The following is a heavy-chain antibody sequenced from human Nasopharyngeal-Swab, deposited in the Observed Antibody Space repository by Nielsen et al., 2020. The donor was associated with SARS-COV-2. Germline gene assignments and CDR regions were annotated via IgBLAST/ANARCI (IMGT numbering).Heavy chain of an antibody. CDR1: GGSISSGGYY. J-gene: IGHJ5*02. CDR2: IYYSGST. V-gene: IGHV4-31*03. CDR3: ARDSRGITMVRGVMNWFDP. Sequence: SETLSLTCTVSGGSISSGGYYWSRSRQHPGKGQEWMGYIYYSGSTYYNPSLKSRVTISVDTSKNQFSLKLSSVTAADTAVYYCARDSRGITMVRGVMNWFDPWGQGTLVTVSS. D-gene: IGHD3-10*01.